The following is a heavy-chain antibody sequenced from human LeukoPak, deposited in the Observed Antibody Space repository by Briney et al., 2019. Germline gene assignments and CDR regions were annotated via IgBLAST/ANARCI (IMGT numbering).Heavy chain of an antibody. J-gene: IGHJ4*02. CDR2: IYYSGTT. D-gene: IGHD3-22*01. Sequence: PSETLSLTCTVSGGSITGYYWNWIRQPPGQGLEWIGYIYYSGTTNYNPSLNSRVTMSVDTSKNQFSLKLSSVTAADTAVYYCARFTYDSSGSNYYFDYWGQGTLVTVS. CDR1: GGSITGYY. CDR3: ARFTYDSSGSNYYFDY. V-gene: IGHV4-59*01.